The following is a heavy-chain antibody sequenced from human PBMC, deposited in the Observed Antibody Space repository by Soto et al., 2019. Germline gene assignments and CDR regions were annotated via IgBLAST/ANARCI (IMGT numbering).Heavy chain of an antibody. CDR2: ISGSGGST. CDR1: GFTFSSYA. J-gene: IGHJ4*02. CDR3: ANFRRDPKDRLGELSFSDY. V-gene: IGHV3-23*01. D-gene: IGHD3-16*02. Sequence: GGSLRLSCAASGFTFSSYAMSWVRQAPGKGLEWVSAISGSGGSTYYADSVKGRFTISRDNSKNTLYLQMNSLRAEDTAVYYCANFRRDPKDRLGELSFSDYWGQGTLVTVSS.